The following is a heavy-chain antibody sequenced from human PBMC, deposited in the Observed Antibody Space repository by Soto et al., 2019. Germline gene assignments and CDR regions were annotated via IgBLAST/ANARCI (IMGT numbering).Heavy chain of an antibody. CDR1: GFTFSSYG. Sequence: WGSLRLSCAASGFTFSSYGMHWVRQAPGKGLEWVAVISYDGSNKYYADSVKGRFTISRDNSKNTLYLQMNSLRAEDTAVYYCAKPIDDSSGYFYYYYGMDVWGQGTTVTVSS. CDR3: AKPIDDSSGYFYYYYGMDV. V-gene: IGHV3-30*18. CDR2: ISYDGSNK. D-gene: IGHD3-22*01. J-gene: IGHJ6*02.